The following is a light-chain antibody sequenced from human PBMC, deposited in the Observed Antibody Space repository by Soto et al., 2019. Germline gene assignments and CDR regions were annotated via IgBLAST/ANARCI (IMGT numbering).Light chain of an antibody. CDR3: QQYNSYSPRT. J-gene: IGKJ1*01. Sequence: IVMTQFPATLSVFPGERATLSCRASQSVSSRYLAWYQQKPGQAPRLLIYGASTRATGIPARFSGSGSGTEFTLTISRLQPDDFATYYCQQYNSYSPRTFGQGTKVDNK. CDR2: GAS. V-gene: IGKV3-15*01. CDR1: QSVSSRY.